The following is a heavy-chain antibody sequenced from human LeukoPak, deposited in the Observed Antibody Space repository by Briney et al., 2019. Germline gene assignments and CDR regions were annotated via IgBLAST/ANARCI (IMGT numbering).Heavy chain of an antibody. V-gene: IGHV4-59*01. CDR3: ARVPYGGSASLFDY. CDR2: IYSSGGT. CDR1: GGSIGSYY. J-gene: IGHJ4*02. D-gene: IGHD6-6*01. Sequence: PSETLSLTCTVSGGSIGSYYWSWIRQPPGKGLEWIGYIYSSGGTNYNPSLKSRVTISVDTSKNQFSLKLSSVTAADTAFYYCARVPYGGSASLFDYWGQGTLVTVSS.